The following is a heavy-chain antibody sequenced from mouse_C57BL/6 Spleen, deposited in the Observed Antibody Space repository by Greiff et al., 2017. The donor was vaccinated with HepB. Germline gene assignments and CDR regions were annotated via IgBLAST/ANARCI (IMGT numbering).Heavy chain of an antibody. D-gene: IGHD1-1*01. Sequence: EVQLVESGPGMVKPSQSLSLTCTVTGYSITSGYDWHWIRHFPGNKLEWMGYISYSGSTNYNPSLKSRISITHDTSKNHFFLKLNSVTTEDTATYYCARWGYYGSSYDWYFDVWGTGTTVTVSS. J-gene: IGHJ1*03. CDR3: ARWGYYGSSYDWYFDV. V-gene: IGHV3-1*01. CDR1: GYSITSGYD. CDR2: ISYSGST.